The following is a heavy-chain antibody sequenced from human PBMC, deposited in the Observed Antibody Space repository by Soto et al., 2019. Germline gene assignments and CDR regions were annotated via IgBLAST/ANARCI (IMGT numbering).Heavy chain of an antibody. D-gene: IGHD6-19*01. CDR1: GFIVSTYA. V-gene: IGHV3-23*01. J-gene: IGHJ4*02. CDR3: AGSGSGWYHFDY. CDR2: ISGSGGST. Sequence: EVQVLESGGGFVQPWGSLRLSCAASGFIVSTYAMSWVRQAPGKGLEWVSTISGSGGSTYYADSVKGRFTISRENSKNTLYLQMNSLRVEDTAVYYCAGSGSGWYHFDYWGQRNLVTVCS.